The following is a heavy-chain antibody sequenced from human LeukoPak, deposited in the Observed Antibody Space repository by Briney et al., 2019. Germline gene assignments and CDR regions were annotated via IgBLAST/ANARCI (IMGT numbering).Heavy chain of an antibody. V-gene: IGHV4-4*09. J-gene: IGHJ4*02. Sequence: SETLSLTCTVSGGSISSSYWSWIRQPPGKGLEWIGYIYTSGSTNYNPSLKSRVTISVDTSKNQFSLNLSSVTAAGTAVYYCARRRSGGRDFDFWGRGTLVTVSS. D-gene: IGHD2-15*01. CDR3: ARRRSGGRDFDF. CDR1: GGSISSSY. CDR2: IYTSGST.